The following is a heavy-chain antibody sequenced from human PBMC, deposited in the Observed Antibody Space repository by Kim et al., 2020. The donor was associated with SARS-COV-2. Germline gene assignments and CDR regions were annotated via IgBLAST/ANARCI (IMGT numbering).Heavy chain of an antibody. CDR1: GFSLSTSGVG. V-gene: IGHV2-5*02. J-gene: IGHJ6*02. CDR3: AHSIAAAGTGEGYYYHYLGMDV. CDR2: IYWDDDK. Sequence: SGPTLVNPTQTLTLTCTFSGFSLSTSGVGVGWIRQPPGKALEWLALIYWDDDKRYSPSLKSRLTITKDTSKNQVVLTMTNIDPVDTATYYCAHSIAAAGTGEGYYYHYLGMDVWGQGTTVTVSS. D-gene: IGHD6-13*01.